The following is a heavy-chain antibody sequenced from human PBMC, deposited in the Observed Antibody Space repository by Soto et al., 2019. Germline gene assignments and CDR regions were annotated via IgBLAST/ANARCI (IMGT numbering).Heavy chain of an antibody. D-gene: IGHD5-18*01. Sequence: SETLSLTCTVSGGSISSYYWSWIRQPPGKGLEWIGYIYYSGTTDYNPSLKSRVTISVDRPKNQFSLKLNSVTAADTAVYYCARHVDSTRAYYFDYWGQGTLVTVSS. CDR3: ARHVDSTRAYYFDY. V-gene: IGHV4-59*01. CDR2: IYYSGTT. J-gene: IGHJ4*02. CDR1: GGSISSYY.